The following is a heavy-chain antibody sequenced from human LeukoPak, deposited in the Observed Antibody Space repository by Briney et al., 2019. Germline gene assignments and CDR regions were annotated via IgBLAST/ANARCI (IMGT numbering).Heavy chain of an antibody. D-gene: IGHD3-10*01. CDR1: GFAVSNNY. CDR2: IYTSGST. V-gene: IGHV3-53*01. Sequence: GGSLRLSCAASGFAVSNNYLSWVRQAPGKGLEWVSVIYTSGSTFYADSVKGRFTISRDNSKNTLYLQMNNLRAEDTAVYYCAKGSRSLRFGEAGDYWGQGTLVTVSS. J-gene: IGHJ4*02. CDR3: AKGSRSLRFGEAGDY.